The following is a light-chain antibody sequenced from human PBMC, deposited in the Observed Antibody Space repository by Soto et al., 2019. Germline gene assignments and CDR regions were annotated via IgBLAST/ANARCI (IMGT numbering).Light chain of an antibody. CDR2: NAG. Sequence: EVVMTQSPATLSVSPGETASLSCRASHSVGSYLAWYQQRPGQAPRLLIYNAGIRATGIPARFRGSGSGTEFTLTITGLQSEDFAVYYCQQYNDWPPITFGQGTRLEIK. J-gene: IGKJ5*01. CDR1: HSVGSY. V-gene: IGKV3D-15*01. CDR3: QQYNDWPPIT.